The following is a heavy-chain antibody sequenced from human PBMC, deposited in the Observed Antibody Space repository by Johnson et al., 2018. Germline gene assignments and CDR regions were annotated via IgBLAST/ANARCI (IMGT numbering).Heavy chain of an antibody. Sequence: VQLVESGGGLVQPGGSLRLSCAASGFTFSSYSMSWVRQAPGKGLEWISYISSTSSVIYYADSVKGRFTIPRDNAKNSLYLQMNRLRDEDTAVYYCARRRDGYCSGADCFIDAFDIWGQGTMVTVSS. CDR1: GFTFSSYS. CDR2: ISSTSSVI. V-gene: IGHV3-48*02. CDR3: ARRRDGYCSGADCFIDAFDI. J-gene: IGHJ3*02. D-gene: IGHD2-15*01.